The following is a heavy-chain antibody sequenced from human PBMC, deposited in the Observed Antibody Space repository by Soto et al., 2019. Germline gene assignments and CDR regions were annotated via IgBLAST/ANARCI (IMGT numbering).Heavy chain of an antibody. J-gene: IGHJ3*02. CDR1: GDRVSSTSAA. V-gene: IGHV6-1*01. Sequence: SPTLSLTCAISGDRVSSTSAAWTWIRQSPSRGLEWLGRTYYRSKWYNDYAVSVKSRITINPDTSKNQFSLQLNSVTPEDTAVYYCAREAVAGLADAFDIWGQGTMVTVSS. CDR3: AREAVAGLADAFDI. D-gene: IGHD6-19*01. CDR2: TYYRSKWYN.